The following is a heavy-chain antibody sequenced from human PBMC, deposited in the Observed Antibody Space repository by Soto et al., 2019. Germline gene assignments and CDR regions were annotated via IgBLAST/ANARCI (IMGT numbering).Heavy chain of an antibody. CDR3: AREEVVVVVAATRRPVWYFDL. CDR1: GGSFSGYY. J-gene: IGHJ2*01. CDR2: INHSGST. D-gene: IGHD2-15*01. Sequence: QVQLQQWGAGLLKPSETLSLTCAVYGGSFSGYYWSWIRQPPGKGLEWIGEINHSGSTNYNPSLKSRVTISVETSKNQFSRKLSSVTAAHTAVYYCAREEVVVVVAATRRPVWYFDLWGRGTLVTVSS. V-gene: IGHV4-34*01.